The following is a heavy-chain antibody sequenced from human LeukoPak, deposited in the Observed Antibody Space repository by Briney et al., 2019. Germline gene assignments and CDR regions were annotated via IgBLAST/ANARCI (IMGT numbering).Heavy chain of an antibody. CDR1: GGSFSGYY. CDR3: ARVFRKRYWGFCDY. D-gene: IGHD7-27*01. CDR2: INHSGST. V-gene: IGHV4-34*01. Sequence: PSETLSLTCAVYGGSFSGYYWSWIRQPPGKGLEWIGEINHSGSTNYNPSLKSRVTISVDTSKNQFSLKLSSVTAADTAVYYCARVFRKRYWGFCDYWGQGTLVTVSS. J-gene: IGHJ4*02.